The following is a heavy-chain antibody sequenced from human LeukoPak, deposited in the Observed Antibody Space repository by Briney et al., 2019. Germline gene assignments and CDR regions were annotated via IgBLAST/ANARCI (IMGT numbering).Heavy chain of an antibody. Sequence: GGSLRLSCAVSGFTFSSYEMNWVRQAPGKGLEWVSYISTTGNTIYYADSVKGRFTISRDNAKKSLYLQMNSLRAEDTAVYYCARIGSYPYYFDYWGQGALVTVSS. D-gene: IGHD1-26*01. CDR3: ARIGSYPYYFDY. J-gene: IGHJ4*02. CDR2: ISTTGNTI. V-gene: IGHV3-48*03. CDR1: GFTFSSYE.